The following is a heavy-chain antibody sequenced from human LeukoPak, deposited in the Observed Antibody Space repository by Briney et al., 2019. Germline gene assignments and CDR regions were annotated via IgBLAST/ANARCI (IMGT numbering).Heavy chain of an antibody. CDR1: GAAISNYY. D-gene: IGHD3-22*01. J-gene: IGHJ3*02. V-gene: IGHV4-59*12. CDR3: PRDFNYYGSVFYHDTFDI. CDR2: LYGRGRT. Sequence: SETLSLTCNLSGAAISNYYGSWIRQPPGKRLEGIGHLYGRGRTNYNPSLKRRVTISVDTSKNELSLQLSSVTAADTAVYYCPRDFNYYGSVFYHDTFDIWGQGTMVTVSS.